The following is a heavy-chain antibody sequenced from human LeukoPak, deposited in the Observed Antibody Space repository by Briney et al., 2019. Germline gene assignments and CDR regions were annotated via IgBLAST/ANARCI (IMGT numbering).Heavy chain of an antibody. J-gene: IGHJ3*02. Sequence: GASVKVSCKASGYTFTSYGISWVRQAPGQGLEWMGWISAYNGNTNYAQKLQGRVTMTTDTSTSTAYMELRSLRSDDTAVYYCARVIAVAGTAAFDIWGQGTMVTVSS. CDR3: ARVIAVAGTAAFDI. CDR2: ISAYNGNT. D-gene: IGHD6-19*01. CDR1: GYTFTSYG. V-gene: IGHV1-18*01.